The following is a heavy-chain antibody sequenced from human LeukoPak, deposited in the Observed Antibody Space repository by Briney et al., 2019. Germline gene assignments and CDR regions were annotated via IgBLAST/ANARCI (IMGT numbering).Heavy chain of an antibody. Sequence: KPSETLSLTCTVSGGSISSRNYWGWVRQPPGMGLEWIGAIYYSGNTYYNPSLKSRVTISIDTSQNQFFLRLSSVTAADTAVYYRARHEEEDGYNAKTLDYWGQGALVTVSS. V-gene: IGHV4-39*01. CDR2: IYYSGNT. D-gene: IGHD5-24*01. CDR1: GGSISSRNY. CDR3: ARHEEEDGYNAKTLDY. J-gene: IGHJ4*02.